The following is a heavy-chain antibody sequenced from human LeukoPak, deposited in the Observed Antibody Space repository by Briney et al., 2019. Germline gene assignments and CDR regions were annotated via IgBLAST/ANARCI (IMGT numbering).Heavy chain of an antibody. J-gene: IGHJ4*02. CDR3: ARALGGRKWELLRPFDY. V-gene: IGHV3-33*08. CDR2: IWYDGSNK. Sequence: QPGGSLRLSCAASGFTFSSYGMHWVRQAPGKGLEWVAVIWYDGSNKYYADSVKGRFTISRDNSKNTLYLQMNSLRAEDTAVYHCARALGGRKWELLRPFDYWGQGTLVTVSS. CDR1: GFTFSSYG. D-gene: IGHD1-26*01.